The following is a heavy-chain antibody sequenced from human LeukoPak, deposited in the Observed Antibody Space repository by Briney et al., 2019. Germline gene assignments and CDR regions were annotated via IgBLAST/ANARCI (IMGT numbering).Heavy chain of an antibody. CDR3: ARDRDDGGFEY. Sequence: GGSLRLSCAASGFTISSYWMTWVRQAPGQGLEWVAEIKQDGSEKNYVDSVKGRFTISRDNAKNSLYLQMNSLRAEDTAVYYCARDRDDGGFEYWGQGTLVTVSS. J-gene: IGHJ4*02. CDR1: GFTISSYW. D-gene: IGHD4-23*01. CDR2: IKQDGSEK. V-gene: IGHV3-7*01.